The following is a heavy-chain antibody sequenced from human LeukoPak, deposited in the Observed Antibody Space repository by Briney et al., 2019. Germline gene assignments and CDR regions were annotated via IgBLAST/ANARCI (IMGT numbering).Heavy chain of an antibody. D-gene: IGHD3-3*01. CDR1: GYTFTSYG. CDR3: ARGGERGRDFWSGYSSLGY. V-gene: IGHV1-18*01. Sequence: ASVKVSCKASGYTFTSYGISWVRPAPGQGLEWMGWISAYNGNTNYAQKLQGRVTMTTDTSTSTAYMELRSLRSDDTAVYYCARGGERGRDFWSGYSSLGYWGQGTLVTVSS. J-gene: IGHJ4*02. CDR2: ISAYNGNT.